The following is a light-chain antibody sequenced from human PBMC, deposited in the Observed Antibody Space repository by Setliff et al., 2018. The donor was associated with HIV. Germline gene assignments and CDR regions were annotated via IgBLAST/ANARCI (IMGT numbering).Light chain of an antibody. J-gene: IGLJ1*01. CDR3: ASYRSPATYV. V-gene: IGLV2-14*03. CDR2: DVS. Sequence: QSALTQPASVSGSPGQSITISCIGTSSDVGGYDFVSWYQQRPGKAPKLIIFDVSERPSGVSHRFSASKSGNTASLTISGLQTEDEANYSCASYRSPATYVFGIGTKGTVL. CDR1: SSDVGGYDF.